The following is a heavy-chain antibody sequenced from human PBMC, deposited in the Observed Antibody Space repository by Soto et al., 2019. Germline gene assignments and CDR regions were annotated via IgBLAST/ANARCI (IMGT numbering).Heavy chain of an antibody. J-gene: IGHJ5*02. CDR2: ISTYSGDT. V-gene: IGHV1-18*01. CDR1: GYTFFTYD. CDR3: ASHQGPTTSENWFDP. D-gene: IGHD5-12*01. Sequence: QVHLVQSGVEVKTPGASVKVSCQASGYTFFTYDISWVRQAPGQRLEWVGWISTYSGDTNYAQKFQGSVTRSKDTSTATAYLELRSLSSDDTAVYYWASHQGPTTSENWFDPWGQGTLVTVSS.